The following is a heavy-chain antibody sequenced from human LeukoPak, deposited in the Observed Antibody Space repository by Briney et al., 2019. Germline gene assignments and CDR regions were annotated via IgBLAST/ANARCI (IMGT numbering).Heavy chain of an antibody. D-gene: IGHD2-8*01. V-gene: IGHV4-30-2*01. CDR1: GGSISSGGYS. Sequence: TSETLSLTCAVSGGSISSGGYSWSWIRQPPGKGLEWIGYIYHSGSTYYNPSLKSRVTISVDRSKNQFSLKLSSVTAADTAVYYCASRYCTNGVCYGFYWGQGTLVTVSS. CDR2: IYHSGST. CDR3: ASRYCTNGVCYGFY. J-gene: IGHJ4*02.